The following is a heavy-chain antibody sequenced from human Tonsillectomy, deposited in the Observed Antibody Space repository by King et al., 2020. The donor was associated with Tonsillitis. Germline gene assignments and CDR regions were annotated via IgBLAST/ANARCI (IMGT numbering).Heavy chain of an antibody. CDR1: CGSISSYY. V-gene: IGHV4-59*01. J-gene: IGHJ5*02. CDR2: IYFNGST. CDR3: ARDRSGFYYGSGSPAHWFDP. D-gene: IGHD3-10*01. Sequence: QVQLQESGPGLVKPSETLSLTCTVSCGSISSYYWSWIRQPPGKGLEWIGCIYFNGSTNYNPSLKSRVTISVDTSKNQFSLKLISVTAADTAGYFCARDRSGFYYGSGSPAHWFDPWGQGTLVTVSS.